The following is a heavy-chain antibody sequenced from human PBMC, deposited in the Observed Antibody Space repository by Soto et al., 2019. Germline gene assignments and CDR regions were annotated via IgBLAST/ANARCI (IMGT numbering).Heavy chain of an antibody. Sequence: PSQTLSLTCAISGDNVSSNSAAWNWIRQSPSRGLEWLGRTYYRSKWYKDYDLSVKSRITINVDTSKNQISLQLTSVTPEDTAVYYCAREMAVVAATLAFDIWGQGTMVTVSS. CDR1: GDNVSSNSAA. CDR2: TYYRSKWYK. J-gene: IGHJ3*02. CDR3: AREMAVVAATLAFDI. V-gene: IGHV6-1*01. D-gene: IGHD2-15*01.